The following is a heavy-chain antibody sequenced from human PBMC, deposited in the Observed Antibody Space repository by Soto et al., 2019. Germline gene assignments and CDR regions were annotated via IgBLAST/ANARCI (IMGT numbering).Heavy chain of an antibody. Sequence: ASVKVSCKASGYTFTSYAMHWVRQAPGQRLEWMGWINAGNGNTKYSQKFQGRVTITRDTSASTAYMELSSLRSEDTAVYYCARDDSSGPCMDVWGQGTTVTVSS. CDR3: ARDDSSGPCMDV. J-gene: IGHJ6*02. D-gene: IGHD2-21*02. CDR1: GYTFTSYA. V-gene: IGHV1-3*01. CDR2: INAGNGNT.